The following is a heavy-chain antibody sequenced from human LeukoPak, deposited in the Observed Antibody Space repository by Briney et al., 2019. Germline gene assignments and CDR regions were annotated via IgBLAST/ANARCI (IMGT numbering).Heavy chain of an antibody. V-gene: IGHV4-31*03. CDR3: ARAARQGFTMIVVPFFYFDL. CDR2: INHSGST. Sequence: KSSQTLSLTCTVSGGSISSGAYDWGWIRQHPKRGLEYVGHINHSGSTYYNPSLESRVTMSVGTSKNQFSLKLSSVTAADSAVYYCARAARQGFTMIVVPFFYFDLWAVAPWSPSPQ. J-gene: IGHJ2*01. CDR1: GGSISSGAYD. D-gene: IGHD3-22*01.